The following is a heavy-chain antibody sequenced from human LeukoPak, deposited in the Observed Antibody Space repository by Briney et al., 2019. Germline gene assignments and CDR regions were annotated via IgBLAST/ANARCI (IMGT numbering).Heavy chain of an antibody. D-gene: IGHD2-15*01. J-gene: IGHJ6*02. CDR2: IYYSGST. Sequence: PSETLSLTCTVSGGSISSSGYYWGWIRQPPGKGLEWIGSIYYSGSTYYNPSLKSRVTISVDTPKNQFSLKLSSVTAADTAVYYCARVDCSGGSCFYYYYGMDVWGQGTTVTVSS. V-gene: IGHV4-39*07. CDR1: GGSISSSGYY. CDR3: ARVDCSGGSCFYYYYGMDV.